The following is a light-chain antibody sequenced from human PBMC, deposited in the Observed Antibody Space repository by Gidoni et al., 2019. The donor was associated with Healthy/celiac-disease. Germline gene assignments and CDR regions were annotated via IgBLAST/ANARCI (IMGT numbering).Light chain of an antibody. CDR3: QQYNSYPT. J-gene: IGKJ4*01. CDR1: QSISGW. V-gene: IGKV1-5*01. Sequence: IQMTQSPYTLSASVGDRVTITCLASQSISGWLAWYQQKPGKAPKLLIYDASSLESGVPARFSGSGSGTEFTLTISSLQPDDLATYYCQQYNSYPTFGGGTKVEIK. CDR2: DAS.